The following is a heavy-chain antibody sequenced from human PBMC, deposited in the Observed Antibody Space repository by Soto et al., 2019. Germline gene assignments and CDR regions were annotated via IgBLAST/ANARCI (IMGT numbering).Heavy chain of an antibody. V-gene: IGHV3-30*18. CDR2: ISYDGSNK. D-gene: IGHD6-13*01. J-gene: IGHJ4*02. CDR3: AKSATRWYSSSWYGVCAY. Sequence: QVQLVESGGGVVQPGRSLRLSCAASGFTFSSYGMHWVRQAPGKGLEWVAVISYDGSNKYYADSVKGRFTISRDNSKNTLYLQMNSLRAEDTAVYYCAKSATRWYSSSWYGVCAYWGQGTLVTVSS. CDR1: GFTFSSYG.